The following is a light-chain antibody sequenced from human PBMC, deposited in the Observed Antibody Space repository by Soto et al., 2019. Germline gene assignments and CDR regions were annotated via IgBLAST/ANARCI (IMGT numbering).Light chain of an antibody. V-gene: IGLV2-23*02. CDR1: SSDVGSYNL. CDR3: ASDAGSDNYV. J-gene: IGLJ1*01. Sequence: QSALTQPASVSGSPGQSITISCTGTSSDVGSYNLVSWYQQHPGKAPKFIIYEVSKRPSGVSNRFSGSKSANTASLTVSGLQADEEADYFCASDAGSDNYVFGTGTKVTV. CDR2: EVS.